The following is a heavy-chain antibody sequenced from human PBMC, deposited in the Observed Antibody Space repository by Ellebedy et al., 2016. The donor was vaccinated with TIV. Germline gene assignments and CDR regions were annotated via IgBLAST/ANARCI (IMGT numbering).Heavy chain of an antibody. D-gene: IGHD2-2*01. CDR2: ISSSRTFI. CDR3: ARRGSSTSDY. CDR1: GFTFSSYT. J-gene: IGHJ4*02. V-gene: IGHV3-21*01. Sequence: GGSLRLXXTASGFTFSSYTMNWVRQAPGKGLEWVSSISSSRTFIYYADSVKGRFTISRDNAKNSLYLQMNSLRAEDTAVYYCARRGSSTSDYWGQGTLVTVSS.